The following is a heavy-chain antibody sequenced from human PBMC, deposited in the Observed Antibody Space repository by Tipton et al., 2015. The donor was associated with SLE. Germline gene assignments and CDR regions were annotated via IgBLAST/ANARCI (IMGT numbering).Heavy chain of an antibody. V-gene: IGHV4-39*01. J-gene: IGHJ4*02. CDR1: GGSISSSSYY. Sequence: TLSLTCTVSGGSISSSSYYWGWIRQPPGKGLEWIGSIYYSGSTYYNPSLKSRVTIYVDTPKNRFSLKLSSGTAADTAVYYCAGYTSGWYNGPDYWGQGTLVTVSS. D-gene: IGHD6-19*01. CDR3: AGYTSGWYNGPDY. CDR2: IYYSGST.